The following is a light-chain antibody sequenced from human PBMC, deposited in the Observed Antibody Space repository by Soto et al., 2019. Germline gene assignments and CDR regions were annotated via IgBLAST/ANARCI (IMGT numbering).Light chain of an antibody. CDR3: QQYGS. CDR2: ITS. J-gene: IGKJ1*01. CDR1: QSVNYN. Sequence: IVLKLSPATLSVSQGERATLSCRASQSVNYNLAWYQQKPGHAPRLLIYITSTRATGIPARFSGSGSGTEFTLTISRLEPEDFAVYYSQQYGSFCQGTMVDVK. V-gene: IGKV3-15*01.